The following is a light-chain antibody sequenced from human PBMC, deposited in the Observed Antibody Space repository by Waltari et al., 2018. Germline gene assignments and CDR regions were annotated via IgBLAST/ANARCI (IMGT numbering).Light chain of an antibody. CDR1: RIALNDEKY. Sequence: QSALTQPPSVSGSPGQSVTISCTGTRIALNDEKYVSWFQQYPGKAPKVIMFAVSERPSGVPDRFSGSKSGNTASLTISGLQSEDESHYFCCSYAGQFTWVFGGGTKLTVL. J-gene: IGLJ2*01. CDR3: CSYAGQFTWV. V-gene: IGLV2-11*01. CDR2: AVS.